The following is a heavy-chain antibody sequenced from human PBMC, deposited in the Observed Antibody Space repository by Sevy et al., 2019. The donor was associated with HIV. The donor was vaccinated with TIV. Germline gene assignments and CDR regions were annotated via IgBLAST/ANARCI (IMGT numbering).Heavy chain of an antibody. V-gene: IGHV3-74*01. CDR1: GFTFSSYW. J-gene: IGHJ4*02. CDR3: VAANTWEDY. D-gene: IGHD1-26*01. CDR2: VNSDGSST. Sequence: GGSLRLSCSASGFTFSSYWMHWVRQAPGKGLVWVSGVNSDGSSTNYADSVKGRFTISRDSAMSTLYLQMNSLRAEDTAVYFCVAANTWEDYWGQGTLVTVSS.